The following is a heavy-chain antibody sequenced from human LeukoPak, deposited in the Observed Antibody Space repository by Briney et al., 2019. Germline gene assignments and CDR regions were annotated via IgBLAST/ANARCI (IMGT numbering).Heavy chain of an antibody. Sequence: SETLSLTCAVSGGSISSGDYYWSWIRQPPGKGLEWIGYIYYSGSTYYNPSLKSRVTISVDTSKNQFSLKLSSVTAADTAVYYCARTVARPGWYFDLWGRGTLVTVSS. J-gene: IGHJ2*01. CDR3: ARTVARPGWYFDL. CDR2: IYYSGST. CDR1: GGSISSGDYY. V-gene: IGHV4-30-4*08. D-gene: IGHD1-1*01.